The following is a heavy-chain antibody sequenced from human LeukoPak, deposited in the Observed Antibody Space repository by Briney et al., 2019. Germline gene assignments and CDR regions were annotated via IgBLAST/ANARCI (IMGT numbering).Heavy chain of an antibody. V-gene: IGHV3-30-3*01. D-gene: IGHD5-18*01. CDR2: ISYDGSNK. CDR3: ARVSRSGYSYAKSYFDY. Sequence: GGSLRLSCAASGFTFSSYAMHWVRQAPGKGLEWVAVISYDGSNKYYADSVKGRFTISRDNSKNTLYLQMNSLRAEDTAVYYCARVSRSGYSYAKSYFDYWGQGTLVTVSS. CDR1: GFTFSSYA. J-gene: IGHJ4*02.